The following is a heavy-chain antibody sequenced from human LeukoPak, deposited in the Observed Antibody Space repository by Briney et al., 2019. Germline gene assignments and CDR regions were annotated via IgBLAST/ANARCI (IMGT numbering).Heavy chain of an antibody. J-gene: IGHJ4*02. CDR1: GYTFTNYW. V-gene: IGHV5-51*01. Sequence: GESLKISCKGSGYTFTNYWIGWVRQMPGKGLEWMGIIYPDDSDTRYSPSFQGQVTISADRSITTAYVQWSSLQASDTAMYYCARHLGAAMVSPLGHWGQGTLVTVSS. D-gene: IGHD5-18*01. CDR2: IYPDDSDT. CDR3: ARHLGAAMVSPLGH.